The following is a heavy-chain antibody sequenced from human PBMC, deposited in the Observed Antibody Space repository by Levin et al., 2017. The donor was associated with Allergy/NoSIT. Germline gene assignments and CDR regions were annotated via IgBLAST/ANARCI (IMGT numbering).Heavy chain of an antibody. CDR3: ARARGYSSPRWFDP. Sequence: GASVKVSCKASGYTFTGYYMHWVRQAPGQGLEWMGWINPNSGGTNYAQKFQGRVTMTRDTSISTAYMELSRLRSDDTAVYYCARARGYSSPRWFDPWGQGTLVTVSS. J-gene: IGHJ5*02. D-gene: IGHD6-19*01. V-gene: IGHV1-2*02. CDR1: GYTFTGYY. CDR2: INPNSGGT.